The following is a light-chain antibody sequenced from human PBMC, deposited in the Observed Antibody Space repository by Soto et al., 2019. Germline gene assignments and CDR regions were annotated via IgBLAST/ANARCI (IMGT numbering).Light chain of an antibody. Sequence: VSTQSPATLSLYPGKRATLSCRASQNISNYLIWYQQKPGQAPRLLIYGASSRATGIPDRFSGSGSGTDFTLTISRLEPEDFAVYYCQQYGSSRWTFGQGTKVDIK. CDR3: QQYGSSRWT. J-gene: IGKJ1*01. V-gene: IGKV3-20*01. CDR1: QNISNY. CDR2: GAS.